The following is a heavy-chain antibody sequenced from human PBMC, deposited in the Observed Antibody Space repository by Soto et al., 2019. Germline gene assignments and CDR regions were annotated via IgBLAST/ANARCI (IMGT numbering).Heavy chain of an antibody. D-gene: IGHD5-12*01. Sequence: QVQLQESGPGLVKPSETLSLTCNVSGGSVSSGSYFWSWIRQPPGKGLEWIGYIYNSGNTKYNPSHPTRDTISAESDKNQYSLKFSSVTAAATAVYYCARGGRVATFDYWGQGALVTVSS. CDR3: ARGGRVATFDY. CDR1: GGSVSSGSYF. V-gene: IGHV4-61*01. CDR2: IYNSGNT. J-gene: IGHJ4*02.